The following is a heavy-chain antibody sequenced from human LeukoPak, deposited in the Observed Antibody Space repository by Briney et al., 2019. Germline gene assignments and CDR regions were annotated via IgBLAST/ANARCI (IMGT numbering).Heavy chain of an antibody. D-gene: IGHD6-13*01. J-gene: IGHJ3*02. CDR1: GGSISSSSYY. Sequence: PSETLSLTCTVSGGSISSSSYYWGWIRQPPGKGLEWIGSIYYSGSTYYNPSLKSRVTISVDTSKNQFSLKLSSVTAADTAVYYCARGPRILIAAAAGGAFDIWGQGTMVTVSS. CDR3: ARGPRILIAAAAGGAFDI. CDR2: IYYSGST. V-gene: IGHV4-39*07.